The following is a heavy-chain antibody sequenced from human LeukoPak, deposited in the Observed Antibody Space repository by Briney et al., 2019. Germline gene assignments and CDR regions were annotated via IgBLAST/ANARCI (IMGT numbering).Heavy chain of an antibody. Sequence: ASVKVSCKASGYTFTSYDIIWVRQATGQGLEWVGWVNPNSGNTGYEQKFQGRDTITRNTSVSTAYMELSSLRSEDTAVYYCARDPDGSGYYFDYWGQGTLVTVSS. CDR3: ARDPDGSGYYFDY. J-gene: IGHJ4*02. D-gene: IGHD3-10*01. CDR2: VNPNSGNT. V-gene: IGHV1-8*03. CDR1: GYTFTSYD.